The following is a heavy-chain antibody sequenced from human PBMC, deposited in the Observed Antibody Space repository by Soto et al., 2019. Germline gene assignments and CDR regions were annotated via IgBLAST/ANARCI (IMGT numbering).Heavy chain of an antibody. D-gene: IGHD1-26*01. J-gene: IGHJ5*02. CDR1: GFTFSSYA. Sequence: PGGSLRLSCAASGFTFSSYAMSWVRQAPGKGLEWVSAISGSGGSTYYADSVKGRFTISRDNSKNTLYLQMNSLRAEDTAVYYCAKDPEEGGTISFPNYNWFDPWGQGTLVTVSS. CDR2: ISGSGGST. V-gene: IGHV3-23*01. CDR3: AKDPEEGGTISFPNYNWFDP.